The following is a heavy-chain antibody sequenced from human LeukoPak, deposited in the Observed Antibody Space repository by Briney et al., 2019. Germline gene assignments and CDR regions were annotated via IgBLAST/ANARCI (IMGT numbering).Heavy chain of an antibody. V-gene: IGHV3-23*01. D-gene: IGHD1-26*01. Sequence: QPGGTLRLSCAASGFTFSDYSMTWVRQAPGKGLEWVSAISGSGGRIYYGASVKGRFTISRDNSKNTLNLQMNSLRAEDTAVYYCATSKYSGSYWGQGTLVTVSS. CDR2: ISGSGGRI. CDR3: ATSKYSGSY. J-gene: IGHJ4*02. CDR1: GFTFSDYS.